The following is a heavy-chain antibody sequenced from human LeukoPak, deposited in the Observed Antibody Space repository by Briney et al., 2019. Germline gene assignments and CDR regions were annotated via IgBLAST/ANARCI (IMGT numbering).Heavy chain of an antibody. CDR2: IIPIFGTA. CDR1: GGTFSSYA. CDR3: ARSVVRIFGVVYDAFDI. Sequence: ASVKVSCKASGGTFSSYAISWVRQAPGQGLEWMGGIIPIFGTANYAQKFQGRVTITADESTSTAYMELSSLRSEDTAVYYCARSVVRIFGVVYDAFDIWGQGTMVTVSS. V-gene: IGHV1-69*13. D-gene: IGHD3-3*01. J-gene: IGHJ3*02.